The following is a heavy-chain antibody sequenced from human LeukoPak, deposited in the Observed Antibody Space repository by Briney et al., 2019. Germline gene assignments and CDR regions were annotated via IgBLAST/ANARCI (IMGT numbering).Heavy chain of an antibody. V-gene: IGHV1-18*01. Sequence: ASVKVSCKASGYTFTSYGISWVRQAPGQGLEWMGWISAYNGNTNYAQKLQGSVTMTTDTSTSTAYMELRSLRSDDTAVYYCARDVSADYDILTGSYYFDYWGQGTLVTVSS. CDR1: GYTFTSYG. CDR2: ISAYNGNT. D-gene: IGHD3-9*01. J-gene: IGHJ4*02. CDR3: ARDVSADYDILTGSYYFDY.